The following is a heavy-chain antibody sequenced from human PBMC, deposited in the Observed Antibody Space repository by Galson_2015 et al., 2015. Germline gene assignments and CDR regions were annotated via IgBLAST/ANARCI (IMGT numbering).Heavy chain of an antibody. Sequence: QSGAEVKKPGESLKISCKGSGSSFTSYWIGWVRQMPGKGLEWMGIIYPGDSDTRYSPSFQGQVTISADKSISTAYLQWSSLKASDSVMYYCARQATIIVVLPAADYYYYYMDVWGKGTTVTVSS. J-gene: IGHJ6*03. V-gene: IGHV5-51*01. D-gene: IGHD2-2*01. CDR1: GSSFTSYW. CDR3: ARQATIIVVLPAADYYYYYMDV. CDR2: IYPGDSDT.